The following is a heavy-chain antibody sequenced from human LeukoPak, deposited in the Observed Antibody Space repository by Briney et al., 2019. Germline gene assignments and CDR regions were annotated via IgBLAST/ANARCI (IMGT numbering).Heavy chain of an antibody. V-gene: IGHV1-2*04. Sequence: GSVKVSCKASWYTFTDYYMPLVGPAPGQGLGWMGLIHPNSGGTNYAQKFQGWVTMTRDTSISTAYMELSRLRSDDTAVYYCAYYSSTSCHPDAFDIWGQGTMVTVSS. CDR2: IHPNSGGT. D-gene: IGHD2-2*01. CDR3: AYYSSTSCHPDAFDI. J-gene: IGHJ3*02. CDR1: WYTFTDYY.